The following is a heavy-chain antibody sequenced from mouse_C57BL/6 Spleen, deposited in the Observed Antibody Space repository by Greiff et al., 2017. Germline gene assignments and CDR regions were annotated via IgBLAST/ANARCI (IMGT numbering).Heavy chain of an antibody. CDR3: ARGKGGKDDGRGGW. Sequence: VQLQQSGAELARPGASVKLSCKASGYTFTSYGISWVKQRTGQGLEWIGEIYPRSGNTYYNEKFKGKATLTADKSSSTAYMELRSLTSEDSAVYFCARGKGGKDDGRGGWWGQGTSVTVSS. CDR2: IYPRSGNT. J-gene: IGHJ4*01. CDR1: GYTFTSYG. V-gene: IGHV1-81*01. D-gene: IGHD3-3*01.